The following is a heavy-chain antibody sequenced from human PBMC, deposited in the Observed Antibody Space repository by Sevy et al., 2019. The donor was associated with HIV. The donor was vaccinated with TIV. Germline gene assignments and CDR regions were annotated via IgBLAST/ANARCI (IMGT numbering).Heavy chain of an antibody. D-gene: IGHD6-19*01. Sequence: GGSLRLSCAASGFTFNNYAMSWVRQTPGKGLEWVSGISGSGGSTYYADSVKGRFTISRDNSKNTLDLQMNSLRAEDTAVYYCAKDRSYTNGPNWFDPWGQGTLVTVSS. CDR1: GFTFNNYA. CDR3: AKDRSYTNGPNWFDP. J-gene: IGHJ5*02. V-gene: IGHV3-23*01. CDR2: ISGSGGST.